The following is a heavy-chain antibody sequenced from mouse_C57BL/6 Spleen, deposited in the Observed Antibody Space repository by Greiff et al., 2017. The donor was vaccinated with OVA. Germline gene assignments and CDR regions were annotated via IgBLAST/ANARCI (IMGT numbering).Heavy chain of an antibody. CDR2: INPNNGAT. Sequence: VQLQQSGPELVKPGASVKMSCKASGYTFTDYNMHWVKQSHGKSLEWIGYINPNNGATSYNQKFKGKATLTVNKSSSTAYMELRSLTSEDSAVYYCARSNGSSYVGYWGQGTTRTVSS. D-gene: IGHD1-1*01. V-gene: IGHV1-22*01. CDR1: GYTFTDYN. J-gene: IGHJ2*01. CDR3: ARSNGSSYVGY.